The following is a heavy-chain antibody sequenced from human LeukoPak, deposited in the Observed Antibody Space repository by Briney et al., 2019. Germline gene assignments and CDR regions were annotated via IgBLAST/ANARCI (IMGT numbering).Heavy chain of an antibody. Sequence: SETLSLTCAVYGGSFSGYYWSWIRQPPGKGLEWIGEINHSGSTNYNPSLKSRVTISVDTSKNQFSLKLSSVTAADTAVYYCARVYLLEWLTHYFDYWGQGTLVTVSS. J-gene: IGHJ4*02. V-gene: IGHV4-34*01. CDR3: ARVYLLEWLTHYFDY. CDR2: INHSGST. D-gene: IGHD3-3*01. CDR1: GGSFSGYY.